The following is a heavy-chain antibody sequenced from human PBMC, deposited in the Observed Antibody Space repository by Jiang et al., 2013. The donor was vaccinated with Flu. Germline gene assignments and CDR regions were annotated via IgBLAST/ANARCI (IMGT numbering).Heavy chain of an antibody. Sequence: VKPSETLSLTCTVSGYSLSSGFYWGWIRQSPEKGLEWIGSISHSGKAYYNPSLKSRVTISVDTSKNQFSLRLASVTAADTAVYYCARGFMGSASADPSDPHNWFDPWGQGARVTVSS. D-gene: IGHD2-15*01. J-gene: IGHJ5*02. CDR2: ISHSGKA. V-gene: IGHV4-38-2*02. CDR3: ARGFMGSASADPSDPHNWFDP. CDR1: GYSLSSGFY.